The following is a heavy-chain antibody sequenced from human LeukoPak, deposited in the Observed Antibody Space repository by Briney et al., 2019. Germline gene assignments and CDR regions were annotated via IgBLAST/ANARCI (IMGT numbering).Heavy chain of an antibody. V-gene: IGHV3-21*01. D-gene: IGHD2-2*01. CDR2: ISSSSSYI. CDR1: GFTFSSYS. Sequence: GGSLRLSCAASGFTFSSYSMNWVRQAPGEGLEWVSSISSSSSYIYYADSVKGRFTISRDNAKNSLYLQMNSLRAEDTAVCYCARYIVVVPAAKYGMDVWGKGTTVTVSS. J-gene: IGHJ6*04. CDR3: ARYIVVVPAAKYGMDV.